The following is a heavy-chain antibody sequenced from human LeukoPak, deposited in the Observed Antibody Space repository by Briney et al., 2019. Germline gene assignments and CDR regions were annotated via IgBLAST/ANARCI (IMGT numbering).Heavy chain of an antibody. V-gene: IGHV3-48*03. J-gene: IGHJ4*02. CDR1: GFTFSSYE. CDR2: ISSSGSTI. D-gene: IGHD3-3*01. CDR3: ARMAGAIFGGGFDY. Sequence: GGSLRLSCAASGFTFSSYEMNWVRQAPGKGLEWVSYISSSGSTIYYADSVKGRFTISRDNAKNSLYLQMNSLRAEDTAVYYRARMAGAIFGGGFDYWGQGTLVTVSS.